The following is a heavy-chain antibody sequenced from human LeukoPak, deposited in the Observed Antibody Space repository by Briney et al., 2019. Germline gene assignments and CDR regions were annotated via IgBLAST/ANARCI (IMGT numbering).Heavy chain of an antibody. V-gene: IGHV3-23*01. J-gene: IGHJ5*02. CDR1: GFTFSSYA. Sequence: GGSLRLSCAASGFTFSSYAMSWVRQAPGKGLEWVSAISGSGGSTYYADSVKGRFTISRDNAKRSLFLQMSILRVEDTGLYYCARLNWDDGEVSGFDQWGQGILVTVSS. CDR2: ISGSGGST. CDR3: ARLNWDDGEVSGFDQ. D-gene: IGHD1-26*01.